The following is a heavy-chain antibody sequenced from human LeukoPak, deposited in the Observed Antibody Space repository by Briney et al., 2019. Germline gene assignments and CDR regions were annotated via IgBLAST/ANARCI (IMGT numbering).Heavy chain of an antibody. CDR1: GYTFTGYY. J-gene: IGHJ5*02. CDR2: INPNSGGT. D-gene: IGHD5-12*01. CDR3: ASQVVATIIGQGWFDP. V-gene: IGHV1-2*02. Sequence: ASVKVSCKASGYTFTGYYTHWVRQAPGQGLEWMGWINPNSGGTNYAQKFQGRVTMTRDTSISTAYMELSRLRSDDTAVYYCASQVVATIIGQGWFDPWGQGTLVTVSS.